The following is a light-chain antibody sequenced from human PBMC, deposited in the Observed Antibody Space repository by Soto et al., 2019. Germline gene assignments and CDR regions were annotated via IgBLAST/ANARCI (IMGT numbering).Light chain of an antibody. V-gene: IGKV1-39*01. Sequence: DIQMTQSPSSPSASVGDRVTITCRASQSISTYLNWYQQKPGKAPELLIFAASSLQSGVPSRFSGSGSGTDFTLTISSLQPEDFATYYCQQSFSTPYTFGQGT. CDR1: QSISTY. CDR2: AAS. CDR3: QQSFSTPYT. J-gene: IGKJ2*01.